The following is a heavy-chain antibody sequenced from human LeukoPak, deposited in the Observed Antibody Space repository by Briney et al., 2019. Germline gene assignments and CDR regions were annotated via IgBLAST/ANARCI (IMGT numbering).Heavy chain of an antibody. CDR2: ISNSGGST. J-gene: IGHJ4*02. CDR1: GFTLSSYD. D-gene: IGHD6-19*01. V-gene: IGHV3-23*01. Sequence: GGSLRLSCAASGFTLSSYDMSWVRQAPGKGLEWVSTISNSGGSTYYADSVKGRFIISRDNSNNTLFLQMSNLRAEDTAVYFCAKVDSNGWFGDFWGQGTLVTVSS. CDR3: AKVDSNGWFGDF.